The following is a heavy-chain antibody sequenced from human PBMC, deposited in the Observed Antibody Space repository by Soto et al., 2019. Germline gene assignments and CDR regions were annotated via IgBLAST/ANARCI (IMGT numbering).Heavy chain of an antibody. D-gene: IGHD6-13*01. Sequence: SETLSLTCTVSGGSISSYYWSWIRQPPGKGLEWIGYIYYSGSTNYNPSLKSRVTISVDTSKNQFSLKLSSVTAADTAVYYCARDPSAAGWFDPWGQGTLVTVSS. CDR2: IYYSGST. V-gene: IGHV4-59*01. CDR3: ARDPSAAGWFDP. J-gene: IGHJ5*02. CDR1: GGSISSYY.